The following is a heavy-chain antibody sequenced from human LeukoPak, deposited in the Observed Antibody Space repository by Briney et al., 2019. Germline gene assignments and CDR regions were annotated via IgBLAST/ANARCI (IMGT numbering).Heavy chain of an antibody. CDR1: GFTFSSYG. D-gene: IGHD3-10*01. V-gene: IGHV3-30*03. CDR2: ISYDGSNK. Sequence: GGSLRLSCAASGFTFSSYGMHWVRQAPGKGLEWVAVISYDGSNKYYADSVKGRFTISRDNAKNTLYLQMNSLRAEDTAVYYCAREGQYFDAFDIWGQGTMVTVSS. J-gene: IGHJ3*02. CDR3: AREGQYFDAFDI.